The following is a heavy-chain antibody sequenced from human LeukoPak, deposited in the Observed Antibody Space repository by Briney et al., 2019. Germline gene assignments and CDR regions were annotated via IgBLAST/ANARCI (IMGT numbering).Heavy chain of an antibody. Sequence: GGSLRLSCAASGFTFSSYWMSWVRQAPGKGLEWVANIKQDGSEKYYVDSVKGRFTISRDNAKNSLYLQMNSLRAEDTAVYYCAKEASGYGDYSGGHYYYYYMDVWGKGTTVTVSS. D-gene: IGHD4-17*01. J-gene: IGHJ6*03. CDR1: GFTFSSYW. CDR3: AKEASGYGDYSGGHYYYYYMDV. CDR2: IKQDGSEK. V-gene: IGHV3-7*01.